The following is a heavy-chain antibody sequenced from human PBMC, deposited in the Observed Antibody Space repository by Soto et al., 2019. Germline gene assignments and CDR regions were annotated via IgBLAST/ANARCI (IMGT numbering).Heavy chain of an antibody. Sequence: XSVKVSCTASVYTLTSYTMHWVRQAPGQGLEWMGWIDPNSGGTNYAQKFQGRVTMTRDTSISTAYMELSSLRSDDTALYYCARSSGTYSDFDYWGQGTQVTGSS. CDR3: ARSSGTYSDFDY. CDR1: VYTLTSYT. V-gene: IGHV1-2*02. CDR2: IDPNSGGT. D-gene: IGHD1-26*01. J-gene: IGHJ4*01.